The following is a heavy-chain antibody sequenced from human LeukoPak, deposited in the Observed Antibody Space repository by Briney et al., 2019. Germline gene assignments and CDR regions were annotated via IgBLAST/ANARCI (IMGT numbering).Heavy chain of an antibody. CDR2: IVPILGIA. CDR3: ARADIAVAAPSDY. V-gene: IGHV1-69*02. Sequence: ASVKVSCKASGGTFSSYTISWVRQAPGQGLEWMGRIVPILGIANYAQKFQGSVTITADKSTSTAYMELSSLRSEDTAVYYCARADIAVAAPSDYWGQGTLVTVSS. J-gene: IGHJ4*02. D-gene: IGHD6-19*01. CDR1: GGTFSSYT.